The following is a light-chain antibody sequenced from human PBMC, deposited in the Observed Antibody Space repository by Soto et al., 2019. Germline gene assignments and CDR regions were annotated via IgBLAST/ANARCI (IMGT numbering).Light chain of an antibody. CDR1: QSVSSY. Sequence: EIVLTQSPATLSLSPGERATLSCRASQSVSSYLAWYQQKPGQAPRLLISDASNRATGIPARFSGSGSGTYSILTVSLLEAEDSAVYYWQQRRDWPLTFGGGTKVEI. CDR2: DAS. CDR3: QQRRDWPLT. V-gene: IGKV3-11*01. J-gene: IGKJ4*01.